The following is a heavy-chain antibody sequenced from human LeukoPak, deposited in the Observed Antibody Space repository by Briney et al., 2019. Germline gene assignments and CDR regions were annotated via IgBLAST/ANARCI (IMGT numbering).Heavy chain of an antibody. J-gene: IGHJ5*02. CDR3: ARHWGPLLWFGETPHWFDP. V-gene: IGHV4-59*08. D-gene: IGHD3-10*01. CDR1: GGSISGSY. Sequence: SETLSLTCSVSGGSISGSYWNWIRQPPGKGLEWIGYVSYSGSTNYNPSLKSRVTISVDTSKNQFSLKLSSVTAADTAVYYCARHWGPLLWFGETPHWFDPWGQGTLVTVSS. CDR2: VSYSGST.